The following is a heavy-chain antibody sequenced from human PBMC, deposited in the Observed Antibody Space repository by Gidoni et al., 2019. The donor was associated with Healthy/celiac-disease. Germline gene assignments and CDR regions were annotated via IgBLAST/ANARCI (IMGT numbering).Heavy chain of an antibody. D-gene: IGHD3-3*01. Sequence: GRFTISRDNAKNTPYLQMNSLRAEDTAVYYCARVIPYYDFWSGPDFGMDVWGQGTTVTVSS. J-gene: IGHJ6*02. V-gene: IGHV3-74*01. CDR3: ARVIPYYDFWSGPDFGMDV.